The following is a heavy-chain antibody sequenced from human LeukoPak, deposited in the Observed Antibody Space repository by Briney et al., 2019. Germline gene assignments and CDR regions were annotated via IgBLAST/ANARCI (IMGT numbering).Heavy chain of an antibody. D-gene: IGHD1-7*01. CDR1: GFTFDDYA. CDR3: AKGWNYGILGAFDI. Sequence: PGGSLRLSCAAFGFTFDDYAMHWVRQAPGKGLEWVSGISWNSGSIGYADSVKGRFTISRGNAKNSLYLQMNSLRAEDTALYYCAKGWNYGILGAFDIWGQGTMVTVSS. CDR2: ISWNSGSI. J-gene: IGHJ3*02. V-gene: IGHV3-9*01.